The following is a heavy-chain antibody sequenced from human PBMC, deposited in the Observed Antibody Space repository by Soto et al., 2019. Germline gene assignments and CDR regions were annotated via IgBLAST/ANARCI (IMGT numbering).Heavy chain of an antibody. CDR1: GYTFTSYS. Sequence: QVQLVQSGAEVKKPGASVKVSCKASGYTFTSYSISWVRQAPGQGLEWMGGISAYNGNTYHARKLQGRVTMATDTSTTTAYMELRSLRSDDTAVYYCARDVGYGLIDYWGQGTLVTVSS. CDR2: ISAYNGNT. D-gene: IGHD5-18*01. J-gene: IGHJ4*02. CDR3: ARDVGYGLIDY. V-gene: IGHV1-18*01.